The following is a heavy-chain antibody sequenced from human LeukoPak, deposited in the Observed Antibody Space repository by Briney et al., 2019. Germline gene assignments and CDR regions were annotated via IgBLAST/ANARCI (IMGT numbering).Heavy chain of an antibody. CDR3: AKDPRSNIVATTSNWFDP. CDR2: ISGSGGST. Sequence: GGSLRLSCADSGFTFSTYGMNWVRQAPGKGLEWVSAISGSGGSTYYADSVKGRFTISRDNSKNTLYLQMNSLRAEDTAVYYCAKDPRSNIVATTSNWFDPWGQGTLVTVSS. D-gene: IGHD5-12*01. J-gene: IGHJ5*02. V-gene: IGHV3-23*01. CDR1: GFTFSTYG.